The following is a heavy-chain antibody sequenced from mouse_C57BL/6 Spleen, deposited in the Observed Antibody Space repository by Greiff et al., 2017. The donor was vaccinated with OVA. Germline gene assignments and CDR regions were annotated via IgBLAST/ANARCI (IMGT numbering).Heavy chain of an antibody. CDR3: ARAYYSNYEFAY. Sequence: QVQLQQPGAELVKPGASVKLSCKASGYTFTSYWMHWVKQRPGQGLEWIGMIHPNSGSTNYNEKFKSKATLTVDKSSSTAYMQLSSLTSEDSAVYYCARAYYSNYEFAYWGQGTLVTVSA. V-gene: IGHV1-64*01. CDR1: GYTFTSYW. J-gene: IGHJ3*01. D-gene: IGHD2-5*01. CDR2: IHPNSGST.